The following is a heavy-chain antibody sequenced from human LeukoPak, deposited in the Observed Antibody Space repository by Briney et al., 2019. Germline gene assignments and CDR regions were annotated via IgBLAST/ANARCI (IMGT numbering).Heavy chain of an antibody. V-gene: IGHV3-48*03. CDR1: GFTFSSYA. CDR2: ISSSGSTI. Sequence: GGSLRLSCAASGFTFSSYAMSWVRQAPGKGLEWVSYISSSGSTIYYADSVKGRFTISRDNAKNSLYLQMNSLRAEDTAVYYCAREGLWFGESHFDYWGQGTLVTVSS. D-gene: IGHD3-10*01. J-gene: IGHJ4*02. CDR3: AREGLWFGESHFDY.